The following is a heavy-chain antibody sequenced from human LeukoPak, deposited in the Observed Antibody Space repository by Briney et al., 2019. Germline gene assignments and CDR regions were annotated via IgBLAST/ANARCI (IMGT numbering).Heavy chain of an antibody. CDR3: ARGTFWSGYYHDY. V-gene: IGHV4-61*10. Sequence: PSETLSLTCTVSGGSINSGSYYWNWIRQSAGKGLEWIGHIHSTGSTNCNPSLKSRVTTSLDTSKNQFSLKLSSVTAADTAVYYCARGTFWSGYYHDYWGQGTLVTVSS. J-gene: IGHJ4*02. CDR1: GGSINSGSYY. D-gene: IGHD3-3*01. CDR2: IHSTGST.